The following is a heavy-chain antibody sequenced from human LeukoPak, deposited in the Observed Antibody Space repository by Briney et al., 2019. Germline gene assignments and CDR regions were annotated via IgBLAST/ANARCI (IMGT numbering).Heavy chain of an antibody. Sequence: GGSLRLSCAASGFTFSNYWMSWVRQAPGKGLEWVANINEDGSEKYYVDSVEGRFTISRDNARNSLYVQMNILRAEDTAVYYCARTSGDPFDSWGQGTLAAVSS. D-gene: IGHD4-17*01. CDR2: INEDGSEK. CDR3: ARTSGDPFDS. V-gene: IGHV3-7*01. J-gene: IGHJ4*02. CDR1: GFTFSNYW.